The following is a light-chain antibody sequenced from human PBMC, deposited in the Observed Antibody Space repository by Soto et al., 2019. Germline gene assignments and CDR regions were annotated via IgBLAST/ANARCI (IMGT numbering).Light chain of an antibody. CDR1: QSVGDR. CDR2: KAS. Sequence: DVQMTQSPSTLSASVGDRVTITCRASQSVGDRVAWYQQKPGKAPKMLMYKASSSQSGVPSRFSSTGSGTEFTLNIDSLQPDDFATYYCQQYNFFATFGQGTKVDIK. J-gene: IGKJ1*01. CDR3: QQYNFFAT. V-gene: IGKV1-5*03.